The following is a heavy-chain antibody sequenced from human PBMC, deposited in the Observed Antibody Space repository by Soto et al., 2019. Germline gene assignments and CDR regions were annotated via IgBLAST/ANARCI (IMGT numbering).Heavy chain of an antibody. D-gene: IGHD3-10*01. CDR3: ARLYGSGTTVVYYYYHGMDV. V-gene: IGHV1-2*02. J-gene: IGHJ6*02. Sequence: ASVKVSCKASGYTFTGYYMHWVRQAPGQGLEWMGWINPNSGGTNYAQKFQGRVTMTRDTSISTAYMELSRLRSDDTAVYYCARLYGSGTTVVYYYYHGMDVWGQGTTVTVSS. CDR2: INPNSGGT. CDR1: GYTFTGYY.